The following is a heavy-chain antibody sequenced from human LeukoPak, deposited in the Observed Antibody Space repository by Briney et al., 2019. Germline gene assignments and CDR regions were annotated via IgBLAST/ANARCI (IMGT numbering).Heavy chain of an antibody. CDR2: IYYSGSA. CDR1: GGSICSYY. Sequence: SETLSLTCTVSGGSICSYYWSWIRQPPGKGLEWIGYIYYSGSANYNPSLKSRVSISVDTSKNHFSLKLSSVTAADTAVYYCARATQGAFDIWGQGTMVTVSS. J-gene: IGHJ3*02. V-gene: IGHV4-59*01. CDR3: ARATQGAFDI.